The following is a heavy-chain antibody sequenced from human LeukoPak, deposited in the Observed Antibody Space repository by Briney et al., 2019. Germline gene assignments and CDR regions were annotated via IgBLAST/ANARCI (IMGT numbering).Heavy chain of an antibody. Sequence: GGSLRLSCAASGFTFSDYSMSWVRQAPGKGLEWVSFINSISSYMYYADSVKGRFTISRDNAKNSLFLQMDSLRADDTAVYYCAREGLPPAWYFDLWGRGTLVTVSS. CDR3: AREGLPPAWYFDL. CDR2: INSISSYM. CDR1: GFTFSDYS. J-gene: IGHJ2*01. V-gene: IGHV3-21*01.